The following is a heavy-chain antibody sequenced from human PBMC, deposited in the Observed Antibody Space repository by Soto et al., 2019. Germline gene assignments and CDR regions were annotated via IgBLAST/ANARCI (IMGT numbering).Heavy chain of an antibody. CDR1: GFTFSSYW. CDR3: ARDYPGGSYYDY. D-gene: IGHD1-26*01. J-gene: IGHJ4*02. Sequence: EVQLVESGGGLVQPGGSLRLSCAASGFTFSSYWMSWVRQAPGKGLEWVARINQDGSEKYYVDSVKGRSTISRDNAKNSLYLQMNSLRAEDTAVYYCARDYPGGSYYDYWGQGTLVTVSS. V-gene: IGHV3-7*03. CDR2: INQDGSEK.